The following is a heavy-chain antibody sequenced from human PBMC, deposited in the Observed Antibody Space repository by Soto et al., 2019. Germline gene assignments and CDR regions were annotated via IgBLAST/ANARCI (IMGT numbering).Heavy chain of an antibody. CDR3: ARRKLSRSWGVPAGT. Sequence: QVQLVQSGAEVKKPGASVKVSCKASGYTFTSYDINWVRQSTGQGLEWMGWMNPNSGNTGYAQKFQGRVTMTRNTSINTAYIELSSLRSEDTAVYYCARRKLSRSWGVPAGTWGQGTLVTVSS. CDR2: MNPNSGNT. D-gene: IGHD6-13*01. CDR1: GYTFTSYD. J-gene: IGHJ5*02. V-gene: IGHV1-8*01.